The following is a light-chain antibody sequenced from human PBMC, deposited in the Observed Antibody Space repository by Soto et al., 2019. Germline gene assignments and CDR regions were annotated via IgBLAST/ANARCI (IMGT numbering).Light chain of an antibody. CDR2: DES. CDR1: QSVSSSY. J-gene: IGKJ1*01. Sequence: EIVMTLSPAGLAVSPGEGAARACGASQSVSSSYLAWYQQKHGQAPRLLIFDESSRATGISDRFSGTGSGTDFTITISRLDTEDFAAYYCQQYDSSHKTCGQGTKVDIK. CDR3: QQYDSSHKT. V-gene: IGKV3D-20*01.